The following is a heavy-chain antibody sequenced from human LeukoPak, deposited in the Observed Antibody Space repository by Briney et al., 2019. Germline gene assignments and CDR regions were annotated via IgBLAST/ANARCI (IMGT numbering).Heavy chain of an antibody. CDR2: ISYDGSNK. Sequence: GGSLRLSCAASGFTFSSYGMHWVRQAPGKGLEWVAVISYDGSNKYYADSVKGRFTISRDNSKNTLYLQMNSLRAEDTAVYYCAKDPEIATIRGGLSFDYWGQGTLVTVSS. D-gene: IGHD5-24*01. J-gene: IGHJ4*02. CDR3: AKDPEIATIRGGLSFDY. CDR1: GFTFSSYG. V-gene: IGHV3-30*18.